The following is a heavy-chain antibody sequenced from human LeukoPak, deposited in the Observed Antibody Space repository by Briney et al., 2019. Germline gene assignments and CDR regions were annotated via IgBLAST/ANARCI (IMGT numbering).Heavy chain of an antibody. V-gene: IGHV3-9*01. Sequence: SLRLSCAASGFTFDDYAMHWVRQAPGKGLEWVSGISWNSGSIGYADSVKGRFTVSRDNSQNTQYLQMNSLTAEDTAVYYCARKNVDTTMVRLDYWGQGTLVTVSS. CDR2: ISWNSGSI. CDR3: ARKNVDTTMVRLDY. CDR1: GFTFDDYA. J-gene: IGHJ4*02. D-gene: IGHD5-18*01.